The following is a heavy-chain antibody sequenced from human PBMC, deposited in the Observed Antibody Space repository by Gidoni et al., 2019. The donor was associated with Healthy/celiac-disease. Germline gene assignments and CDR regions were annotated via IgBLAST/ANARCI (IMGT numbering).Heavy chain of an antibody. J-gene: IGHJ3*02. CDR1: GFTFDDYA. CDR3: ANSEGPPFAFDI. Sequence: DVQLVESGGGLVQPGSSLRLSCAASGFTFDDYAMPWVRQAPGKGLDWVAGISWNSGSIGYADSVKGRFTSSRDNAKNSLYLQMNSLRAEDTALYYCANSEGPPFAFDIWGQGTMVTVSS. CDR2: ISWNSGSI. V-gene: IGHV3-9*01.